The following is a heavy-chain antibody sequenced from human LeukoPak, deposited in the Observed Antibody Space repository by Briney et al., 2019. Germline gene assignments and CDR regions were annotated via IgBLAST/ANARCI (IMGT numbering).Heavy chain of an antibody. CDR1: GGSFSGYY. J-gene: IGHJ4*02. Sequence: SETLSLTCAVYGGSFSGYYWSWIRQPPGKGLEWIGEINHSGSTNYNPSLKRRVTISVDTSKNQFSLKLSSVTAADTAVYYCARPNWNDVFDYWGQGTLVTVSS. V-gene: IGHV4-34*01. CDR3: ARPNWNDVFDY. CDR2: INHSGST. D-gene: IGHD1-1*01.